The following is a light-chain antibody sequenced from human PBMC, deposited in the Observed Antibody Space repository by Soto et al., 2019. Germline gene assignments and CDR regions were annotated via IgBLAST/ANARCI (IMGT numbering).Light chain of an antibody. J-gene: IGLJ2*01. V-gene: IGLV2-14*01. Sequence: QSALTQPPSASGSPGQSVTISCTGTSSDVGGYNYVSWYQQDPGKAPKLMIYEVSHRPSGVSSRFSGSKSGNTASLTISGLQADDEADYYCSSYTTSTTPVLFGGGTKLTVL. CDR1: SSDVGGYNY. CDR2: EVS. CDR3: SSYTTSTTPVL.